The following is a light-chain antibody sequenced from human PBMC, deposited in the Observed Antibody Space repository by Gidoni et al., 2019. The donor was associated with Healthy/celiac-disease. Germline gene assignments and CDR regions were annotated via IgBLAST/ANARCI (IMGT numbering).Light chain of an antibody. J-gene: IGKJ5*01. V-gene: IGKV1-27*01. CDR1: QGISNY. Sequence: DIQFTTSPSSLSASVGDRVTITCRASQGISNYLAWYQQKPGKVPKLLIYAASTLQSGVPSRFSGSGSGTDFTLTISSLQPEDVATYYCQKNNSAPKTFGQGTRLEIK. CDR3: QKNNSAPKT. CDR2: AAS.